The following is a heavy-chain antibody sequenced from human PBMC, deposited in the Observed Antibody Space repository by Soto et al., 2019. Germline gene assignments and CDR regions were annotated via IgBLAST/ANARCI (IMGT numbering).Heavy chain of an antibody. D-gene: IGHD3-10*01. Sequence: QEQLQESGPGLVKPSQTLSLTCTVSGGSISSGGYYWSWIRQHPGKGLEWIGYIYYSGSTYYNPSLKSRVNISLDTSKDQFSLKVSFVTAADTAVYYCARGVGIWFGESFDYWGQGTLVTVSS. CDR1: GGSISSGGYY. V-gene: IGHV4-31*03. J-gene: IGHJ4*02. CDR3: ARGVGIWFGESFDY. CDR2: IYYSGST.